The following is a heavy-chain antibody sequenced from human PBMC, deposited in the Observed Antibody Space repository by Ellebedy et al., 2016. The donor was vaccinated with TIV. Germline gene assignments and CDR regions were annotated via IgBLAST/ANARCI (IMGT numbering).Heavy chain of an antibody. V-gene: IGHV3-21*01. Sequence: GESLKISCAASGFTLSSYSMNWVRQAPGKGLEWVSSISSTSTYIYYADSVKGRFTISRDNAKNSLYLQMNSLRAEDTAVYYCARGRTTGIWGQGTLVTVSS. D-gene: IGHD1-14*01. CDR3: ARGRTTGI. J-gene: IGHJ4*02. CDR1: GFTLSSYS. CDR2: ISSTSTYI.